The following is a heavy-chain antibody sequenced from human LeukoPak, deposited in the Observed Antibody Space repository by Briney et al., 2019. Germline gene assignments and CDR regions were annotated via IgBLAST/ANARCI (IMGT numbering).Heavy chain of an antibody. CDR1: GYTFAGYY. CDR2: INPNSGGT. D-gene: IGHD3-16*02. J-gene: IGHJ4*02. V-gene: IGHV1-2*02. CDR3: ARVIYVRGSYRPVLYW. Sequence: ASVKVSCKASGYTFAGYYMHWVRQAPGQGLEWMGWINPNSGGTNYAQKFQGRVTMTRDTSISTAYMELSRLRSDDTAVYYCARVIYVRGSYRPVLYWWGQGTLVTVSS.